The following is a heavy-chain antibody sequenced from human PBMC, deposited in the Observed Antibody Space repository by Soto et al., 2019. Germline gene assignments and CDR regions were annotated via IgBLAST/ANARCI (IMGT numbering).Heavy chain of an antibody. V-gene: IGHV3-23*01. CDR2: SGGGGGST. CDR1: GLTFSTCA. CDR3: AKNYVGAYMDV. Sequence: EVQLLESGGGLVPPGGSLKLSCAASGLTFSTCAMSWVRQAPGKGLEWVSTSGGGGGSTYYADSVKGRFTISRDNSKNTLYLQMNSLRAEDTAVYYCAKNYVGAYMDVWGQGTTVTVS. D-gene: IGHD1-7*01. J-gene: IGHJ6*02.